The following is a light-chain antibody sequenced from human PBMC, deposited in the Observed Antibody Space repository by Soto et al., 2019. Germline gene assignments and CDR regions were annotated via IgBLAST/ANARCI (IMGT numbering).Light chain of an antibody. CDR2: DNT. J-gene: IGLJ1*01. V-gene: IGLV1-40*01. CDR1: SSNIGAGYD. CDR3: QSYDRSLSGSRV. Sequence: QSALTQPPSVSGAPGQRVTISCTGSSSNIGAGYDVHWYQQLPGTAPKLLIYDNTNRPSGVPDRFSGSKSGTSASLAITGLQAEDEADYYCQSYDRSLSGSRVFGTGTQLTVL.